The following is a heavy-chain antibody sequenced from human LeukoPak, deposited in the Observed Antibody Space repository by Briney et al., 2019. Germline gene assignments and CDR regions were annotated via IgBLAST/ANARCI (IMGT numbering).Heavy chain of an antibody. V-gene: IGHV3-30-3*01. J-gene: IGHJ4*02. CDR2: ISYDGSNI. CDR3: ANARGG. D-gene: IGHD3-10*01. Sequence: PGGSLRLSCATSGFTFSSYNAHWVRQAPGKGLEWVAVISYDGSNIFYADSVKGRFTISRDSSKNTLYLQMNSLRADDTAIYYCANARGGWGQGTLVTVSS. CDR1: GFTFSSYN.